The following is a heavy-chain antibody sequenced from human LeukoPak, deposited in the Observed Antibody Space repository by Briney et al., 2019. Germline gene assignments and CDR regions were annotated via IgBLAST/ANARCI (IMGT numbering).Heavy chain of an antibody. V-gene: IGHV3-30-3*01. CDR1: GFTFSSYA. CDR3: VTGEGYYYYGMDV. CDR2: ISYDGSNK. Sequence: PGGSLRLSCAASGFTFSSYAMHWVRQAPGKGLEWVAVISYDGSNKYYADSVKGRFTISRDNSKNTLYLQMNSLRAEDTAVYYCVTGEGYYYYGMDVWGQGTTVTVSS. D-gene: IGHD3-16*01. J-gene: IGHJ6*02.